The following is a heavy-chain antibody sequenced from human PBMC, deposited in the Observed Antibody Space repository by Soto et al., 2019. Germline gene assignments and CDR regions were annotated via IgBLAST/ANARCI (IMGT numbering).Heavy chain of an antibody. CDR3: SKWYNDYAVSVKSRITINPDTSKNQFSLQLNSVTPEDTAVYYCARDSPLIAAAGEKRPYYYGMDV. V-gene: IGHV3-74*01. CDR1: GITLSHFW. J-gene: IGHJ6*02. Sequence: GGSLSLSCPASGITLSHFWMHWVRQAPGKGLVWVARIDNDGSGTSYADFEKGRFTISKDDAKNTLYQQMNSLRAEDTTIYYRSKWYNDYAVSVKSRITINPDTSKNQFSLQLNSVTPEDTAVYYCARDSPLIAAAGEKRPYYYGMDVWGQGTTVTVSS. D-gene: IGHD3-16*01. CDR2: IDNDGSGT.